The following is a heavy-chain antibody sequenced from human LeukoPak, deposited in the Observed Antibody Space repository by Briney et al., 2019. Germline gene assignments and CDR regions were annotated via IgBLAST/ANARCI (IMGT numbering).Heavy chain of an antibody. J-gene: IGHJ4*02. CDR3: ASRYCSGGNCYLNS. Sequence: GGSLRLSCAASGFTFSSYGLHWVRPAPGKGLVWVSRINSDGSTTTYADSVKGRFTISRDNAKNTLYLQMNSLRVEDTAVYYCASRYCSGGNCYLNSWGQGALVTVSS. D-gene: IGHD2-15*01. CDR1: GFTFSSYG. CDR2: INSDGSTT. V-gene: IGHV3-74*01.